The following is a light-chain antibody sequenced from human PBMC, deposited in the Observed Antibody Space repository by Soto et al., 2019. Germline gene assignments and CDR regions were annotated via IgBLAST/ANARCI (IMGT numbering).Light chain of an antibody. CDR2: YDD. CDR3: AAYDDGLNGYV. CDR1: SSNIGNNA. Sequence: QSVLTQPPSVSEAPRQRVTISCSGSSSNIGNNAVNWYQQLPGKAPKLLIYYDDLLPSGVSDRFSGSKSGTSASLAISGLQSEEEADYYCAAYDDGLNGYVFGTGTKVTVL. J-gene: IGLJ1*01. V-gene: IGLV1-36*01.